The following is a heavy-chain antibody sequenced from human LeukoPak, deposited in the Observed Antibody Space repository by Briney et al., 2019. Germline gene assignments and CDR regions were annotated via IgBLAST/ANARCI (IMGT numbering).Heavy chain of an antibody. V-gene: IGHV3-23*01. Sequence: PGGSLRLSCAGSGFSFSSYWMSWFRQAPGKGLEWVSAISGSGGSTYYADSVKGRFTISGDNSKSTLYLQMNSLRAEDTAVYYCAKASGKDILTGYRYGMDVWGKGTTVTVSS. D-gene: IGHD3-9*01. CDR2: ISGSGGST. CDR1: GFSFSSYW. J-gene: IGHJ6*04. CDR3: AKASGKDILTGYRYGMDV.